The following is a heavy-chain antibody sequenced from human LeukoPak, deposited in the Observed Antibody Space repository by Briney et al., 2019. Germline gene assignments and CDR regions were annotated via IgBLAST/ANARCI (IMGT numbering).Heavy chain of an antibody. CDR1: GFTFSSYG. J-gene: IGHJ4*02. CDR3: AKDKIAAAGRSRGYFDY. D-gene: IGHD6-13*01. V-gene: IGHV3-30*02. Sequence: PGGSLRLSCAASGFTFSSYGMHWVRQAPGKGLEWVAFIRYDGSNKYYADSVKGRFTISRDNSKNTLYLRMNSLRAEDTAVYYCAKDKIAAAGRSRGYFDYWGQGTLVTVSS. CDR2: IRYDGSNK.